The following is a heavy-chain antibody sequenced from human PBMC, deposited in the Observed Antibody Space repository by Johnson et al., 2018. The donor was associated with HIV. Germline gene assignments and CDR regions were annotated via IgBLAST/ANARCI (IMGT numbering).Heavy chain of an antibody. CDR1: GFTFSSYA. J-gene: IGHJ3*02. Sequence: QVQLVESGGGVVQPGGSLRLSCAASGFTFSSYAMHWVRQAPGKGLEWVAVISYDGSNKYYADSVKGRFTISRDNSKNKLYLQMGSLRVEDMAVYYCARSDVDIVATILFDIWGQGTLVIVSS. CDR2: ISYDGSNK. CDR3: ARSDVDIVATILFDI. D-gene: IGHD5-12*01. V-gene: IGHV3-30*14.